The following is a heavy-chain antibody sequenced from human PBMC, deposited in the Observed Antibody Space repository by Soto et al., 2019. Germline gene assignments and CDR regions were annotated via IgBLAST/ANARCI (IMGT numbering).Heavy chain of an antibody. CDR2: IDYRGTT. J-gene: IGHJ5*02. V-gene: IGHV4-39*02. CDR1: GASISSSSYF. Sequence: QLQLQESGPGLAKPSETLSLNCTVSGASISSSSYFWAWIRLTPGKGLEWIASIDYRGTTYKNPSLKSRVTISLDTSKNHFSLNLGSVTAADTALYYCSRRAPEGFDPWGQGTLVTVSS. CDR3: SRRAPEGFDP.